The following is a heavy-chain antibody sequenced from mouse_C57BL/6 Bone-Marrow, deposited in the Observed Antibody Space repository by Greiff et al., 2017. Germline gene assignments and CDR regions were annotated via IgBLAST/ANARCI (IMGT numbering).Heavy chain of an antibody. CDR3: AREGITTVEESSGNYFDY. Sequence: QVQLQQSGAELARPGASVKLSCKASGYTFTSYGISWVKQRTGQGLEWIGEIYPRSGNTYYNEKFKGKATLTADKSSSTAYMELRSLTSEDSAVYFCAREGITTVEESSGNYFDYWGQGTTLTVSS. CDR2: IYPRSGNT. D-gene: IGHD1-1*01. CDR1: GYTFTSYG. J-gene: IGHJ2*01. V-gene: IGHV1-81*01.